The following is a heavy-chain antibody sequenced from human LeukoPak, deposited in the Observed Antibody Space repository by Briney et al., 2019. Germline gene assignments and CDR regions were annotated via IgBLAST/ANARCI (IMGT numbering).Heavy chain of an antibody. CDR3: ARLGVVGATGVDY. D-gene: IGHD1-26*01. J-gene: IGHJ4*02. CDR2: INPSGGST. Sequence: GESLKISCKGSGYSFTSYYMHWVRQAPGQGLEWMGIINPSGGSTSYAQKFQGRVTMTRDTSTSTVYMELSSLRSEDTAVYYCARLGVVGATGVDYWGQGTLVTVSS. CDR1: GYSFTSYY. V-gene: IGHV1-46*01.